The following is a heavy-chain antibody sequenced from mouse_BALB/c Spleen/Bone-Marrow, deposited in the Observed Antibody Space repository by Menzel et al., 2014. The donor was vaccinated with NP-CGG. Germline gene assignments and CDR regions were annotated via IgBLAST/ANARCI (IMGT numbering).Heavy chain of an antibody. CDR2: INSNGGST. V-gene: IGHV5-6-3*01. CDR1: GFTFSSYG. J-gene: IGHJ4*01. Sequence: DVMLVESGGGLVQPGGSLKLSCAASGFTFSSYGMSWVRQTPDKRLELVATINSNGGSTYYPDSAKGRFTISRDNAKNTLYLQMSSLKSEDTAMYYCARDGYYVFYAMDYWGQGTSVTVSS. D-gene: IGHD2-3*01. CDR3: ARDGYYVFYAMDY.